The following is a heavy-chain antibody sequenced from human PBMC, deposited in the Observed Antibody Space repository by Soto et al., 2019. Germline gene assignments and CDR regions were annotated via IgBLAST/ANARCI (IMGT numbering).Heavy chain of an antibody. CDR3: EKGHSGSSYDAFDI. CDR1: GFTFNTYA. V-gene: IGHV3-23*01. CDR2: ITNTGGST. J-gene: IGHJ3*02. Sequence: EVQLLESGGGLVQPGGSLRLSCATSGFTFNTYAMSWVRQAPGKGLEWVSTITNTGGSTYYIDSVKGRFSISRDESRNAVFLQMDSLRAEDTAMYYCEKGHSGSSYDAFDIWGQGTKVTVSS. D-gene: IGHD1-26*01.